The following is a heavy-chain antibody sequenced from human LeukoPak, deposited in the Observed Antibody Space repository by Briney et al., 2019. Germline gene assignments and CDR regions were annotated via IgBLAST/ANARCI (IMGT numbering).Heavy chain of an antibody. CDR3: ARALNDGDYFDY. CDR2: IYHSGST. CDR1: DYSISSDYY. V-gene: IGHV4-38-2*02. Sequence: SETLSLTCTVSDYSISSDYYWGWIRQPPGKGLEWIGNIYHSGSTYYNPSLKSRVTISVDTSKNQFSLKLSSMTAADTAVYYCARALNDGDYFDYWGQGTLVTVSS. D-gene: IGHD1-1*01. J-gene: IGHJ4*02.